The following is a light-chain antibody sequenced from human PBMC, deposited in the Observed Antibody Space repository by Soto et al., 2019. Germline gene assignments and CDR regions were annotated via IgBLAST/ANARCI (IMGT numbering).Light chain of an antibody. Sequence: IVMTQSPATRSVSPGERSTLSPRASQSVSSSYLAWYQQKPGQAPRLLIYDASTRATGIPARFSGSGSGTDFTLTISSLDPEDFAVYYCQQSINSITFGQGTRLEIK. CDR3: QQSINSIT. CDR2: DAS. V-gene: IGKV3D-20*02. CDR1: QSVSSSY. J-gene: IGKJ5*01.